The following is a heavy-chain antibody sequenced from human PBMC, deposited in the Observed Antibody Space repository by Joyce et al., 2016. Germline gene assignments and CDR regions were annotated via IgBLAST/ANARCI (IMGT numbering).Heavy chain of an antibody. CDR2: ISATSYYI. Sequence: QLVESGGGVVKAGGSLSISCEASGSTFSSSSMSWFRQAPGKGLGLVAAISATSYYIFHAETVRGRFTVSRDNAKKTLYLQMNSLRAEDSAVFYCARGGISYYYAMDVWGQGTTVTVSS. CDR3: ARGGISYYYAMDV. D-gene: IGHD3-16*01. CDR1: GSTFSSSS. V-gene: IGHV3-21*01. J-gene: IGHJ6*02.